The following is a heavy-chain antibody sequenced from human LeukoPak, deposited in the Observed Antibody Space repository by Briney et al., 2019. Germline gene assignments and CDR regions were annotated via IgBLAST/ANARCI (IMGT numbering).Heavy chain of an antibody. CDR2: ISSSSSTI. Sequence: PGGSLRLSCAASGFTFSSYSMNWVRQAPGKGLEWVSYISSSSSTIYYADSVKGRFTISRDNAKNSLYLQMNSLRAEDTAVYYCARGGSSFYAGWSDPWGQGSLVTVSS. V-gene: IGHV3-48*01. J-gene: IGHJ5*02. CDR3: ARGGSSFYAGWSDP. D-gene: IGHD6-13*01. CDR1: GFTFSSYS.